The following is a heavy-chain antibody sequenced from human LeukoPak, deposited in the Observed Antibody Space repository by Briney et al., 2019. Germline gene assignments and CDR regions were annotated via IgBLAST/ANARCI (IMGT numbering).Heavy chain of an antibody. Sequence: GGSLRLSCAASGFTFSSYWMSWARQAPGKGLEWVANIKQDGSEKYYVDSVKGRFTISRDNAKNSLYLQMNSLRAEDTAVYYCARIYYYDSSGYYSIYYYYGMDVWGQGTTVTVSS. J-gene: IGHJ6*02. CDR1: GFTFSSYW. D-gene: IGHD3-22*01. V-gene: IGHV3-7*01. CDR3: ARIYYYDSSGYYSIYYYYGMDV. CDR2: IKQDGSEK.